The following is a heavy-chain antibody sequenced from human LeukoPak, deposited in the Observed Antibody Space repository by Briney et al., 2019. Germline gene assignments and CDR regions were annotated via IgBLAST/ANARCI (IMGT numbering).Heavy chain of an antibody. V-gene: IGHV1-18*01. CDR2: ISAYNGNT. CDR3: ARDEYDFWSGYYYMDV. D-gene: IGHD3-3*01. CDR1: GYTFTSYG. J-gene: IGHJ6*03. Sequence: ASVKVSCKASGYTFTSYGISWVRQAPGQGLECMGWISAYNGNTNYAQKLQGRVTMTTDTSTSTAYMELRSLRSDDTAVYYCARDEYDFWSGYYYMDVWGKGTTVTVSS.